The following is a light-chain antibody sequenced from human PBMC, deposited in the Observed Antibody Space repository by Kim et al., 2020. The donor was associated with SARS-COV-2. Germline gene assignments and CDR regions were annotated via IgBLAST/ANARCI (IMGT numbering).Light chain of an antibody. CDR1: RENRGDD. CDR2: HNSDGSH. J-gene: IGLJ2*01. V-gene: IGLV4-69*01. Sequence: VNPSSTRSRENRGDDIAWDQQQPEKGARYLMKHNSDGSHRKGDGSSDGFTGSSSGAEGNLTINSVQYEDEADYYYQSRGTGIEVFGGGTQLTVL. CDR3: QSRGTGIEV.